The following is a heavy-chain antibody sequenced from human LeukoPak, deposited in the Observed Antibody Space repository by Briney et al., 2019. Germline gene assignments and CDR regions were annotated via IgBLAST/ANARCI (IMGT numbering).Heavy chain of an antibody. Sequence: SETLSLTCTVSGGSISSYYWSWIRQPPGKGLEWIGYIYYSGSTNYNPSLKSRVTISVDTSKNQFSLKVRSVTAADTAVYYCARAKANDAFDIWGQGTMVTVSS. CDR2: IYYSGST. J-gene: IGHJ3*02. V-gene: IGHV4-59*12. CDR3: ARAKANDAFDI. CDR1: GGSISSYY.